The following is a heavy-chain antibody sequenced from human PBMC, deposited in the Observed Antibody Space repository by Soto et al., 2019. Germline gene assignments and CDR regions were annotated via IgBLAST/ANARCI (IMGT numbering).Heavy chain of an antibody. CDR1: GFTVSSNY. D-gene: IGHD6-6*01. CDR2: IYSGGST. CDR3: ARGIAARQPSLQQFDY. J-gene: IGHJ4*02. V-gene: IGHV3-66*01. Sequence: GGSLRLSCAASGFTVSSNYMSWVRQAPGKGLEWVSVIYSGGSTYYADSVKGRFTISRDNSKNTLYLQMNSLRAEDTAVYYCARGIAARQPSLQQFDYWGQGTLVTVSS.